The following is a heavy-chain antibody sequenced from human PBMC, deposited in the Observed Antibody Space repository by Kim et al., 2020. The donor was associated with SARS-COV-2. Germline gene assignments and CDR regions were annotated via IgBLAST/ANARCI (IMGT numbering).Heavy chain of an antibody. V-gene: IGHV3-23*01. Sequence: GGSLRLSCAASGFTFNNYAMSWVRHAPGKGLEWVSGISNSGSSTQYADSVKGRFSISRDNSKNTLYLQMDSLRAEDTAVYYCAKVTSGSSDWFEYFQHCGQRTLVTVSP. CDR1: GFTFNNYA. CDR3: AKVTSGSSDWFEYFQH. CDR2: ISNSGSST. J-gene: IGHJ1*01. D-gene: IGHD6-19*01.